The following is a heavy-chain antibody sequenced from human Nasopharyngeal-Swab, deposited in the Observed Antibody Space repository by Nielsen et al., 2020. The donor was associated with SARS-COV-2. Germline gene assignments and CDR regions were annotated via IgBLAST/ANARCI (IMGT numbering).Heavy chain of an antibody. J-gene: IGHJ6*03. V-gene: IGHV4-61*02. Sequence: WIRQPPGKGLEWIGRIYTSGSTNYNPSLKSRVTISVDTSKNQFSLKLRSVTAADTAVYYCARGITTLYYYYYMDVWGKGTTVTVSS. CDR2: IYTSGST. D-gene: IGHD3-10*01. CDR3: ARGITTLYYYYYMDV.